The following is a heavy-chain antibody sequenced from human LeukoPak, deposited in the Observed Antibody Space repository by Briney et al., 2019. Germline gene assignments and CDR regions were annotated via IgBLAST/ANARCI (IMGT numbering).Heavy chain of an antibody. V-gene: IGHV3-21*01. D-gene: IGHD2-2*02. J-gene: IGHJ4*02. CDR3: ARYCSSTSCYMGLDY. Sequence: PGGSLRLSCAASGFTFSSYSMNWVRQAPGRGLEWVSSISSSSSYIYYADSVKGRFTISRDNAKNSLYLQMNSLRAEDTAVYYCARYCSSTSCYMGLDYWGQGTLVTVSS. CDR1: GFTFSSYS. CDR2: ISSSSSYI.